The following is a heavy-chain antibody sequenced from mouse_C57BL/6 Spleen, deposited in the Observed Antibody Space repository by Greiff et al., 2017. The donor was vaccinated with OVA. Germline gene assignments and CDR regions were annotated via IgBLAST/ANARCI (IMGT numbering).Heavy chain of an antibody. CDR1: GFNIKNTY. V-gene: IGHV14-3*01. J-gene: IGHJ3*01. CDR2: IDPANGNT. D-gene: IGHD2-4*01. CDR3: ANYDYDGAGFAY. Sequence: EVKLQESVAELVRPGASVKLSCTASGFNIKNTYMHWVKQRPEQGLEWIGRIDPANGNTKYAPKFQGKATITADTSSNTAYLQLSSLTSEDTAIYYCANYDYDGAGFAYWGQGTLVTVSA.